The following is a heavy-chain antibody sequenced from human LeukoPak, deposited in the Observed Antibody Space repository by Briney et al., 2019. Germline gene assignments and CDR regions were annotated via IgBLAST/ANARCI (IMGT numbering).Heavy chain of an antibody. CDR3: AYTAATPFVFDY. V-gene: IGHV3-23*01. CDR1: GFTFSSYW. CDR2: ISGSGGST. J-gene: IGHJ4*02. D-gene: IGHD2-15*01. Sequence: TGGSLRLSCAASGFTFSSYWMSWVRQAPGKGLEWVSAISGSGGSTYYADSVKGRFTISRDNSKNTLYLQMNSLRAEDTAVYYCAYTAATPFVFDYWGQGTLVTVSS.